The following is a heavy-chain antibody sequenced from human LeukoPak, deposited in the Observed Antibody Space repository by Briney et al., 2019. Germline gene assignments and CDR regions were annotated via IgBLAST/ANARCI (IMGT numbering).Heavy chain of an antibody. CDR2: IIPIFGTA. CDR1: GGTFSSYA. J-gene: IGHJ5*02. CDR3: ARDLKGIAARQEGGNWFDP. Sequence: GASVKVSCKASGGTFSSYAISWVRQAPGQGLEWMGGIIPIFGTANYAQKFQGRVTMTTDTSTSTAYMELRSLRSDDTAVYYCARDLKGIAARQEGGNWFDPWGQGTLVTVSS. D-gene: IGHD6-6*01. V-gene: IGHV1-69*05.